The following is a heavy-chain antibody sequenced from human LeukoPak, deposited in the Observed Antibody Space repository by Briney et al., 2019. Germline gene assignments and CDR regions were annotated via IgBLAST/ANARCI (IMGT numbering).Heavy chain of an antibody. V-gene: IGHV3-33*08. Sequence: GGSLRLSCAASGFTFSKYAFHWVRQAPGKGLGWVAVIWHDGSNKYYADSVKGRFTISRDNSKNTLYLQMNGLRAEDTAVYFCARASQWLAFDYWGQGTLVTVSS. CDR3: ARASQWLAFDY. CDR2: IWHDGSNK. CDR1: GFTFSKYA. D-gene: IGHD6-19*01. J-gene: IGHJ4*02.